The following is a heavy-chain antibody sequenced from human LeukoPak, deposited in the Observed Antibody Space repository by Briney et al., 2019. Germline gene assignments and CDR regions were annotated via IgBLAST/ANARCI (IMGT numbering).Heavy chain of an antibody. J-gene: IGHJ4*02. Sequence: GGSLRLSCAACGFTFSSYAMSWVRQAPGKGREWVSSIRGSGGNTYHADSVKGRFTIPRDNSKNTLYLQMNSLRAEDTAVYYCAKSPRSASPRGATTDYWGQGNLVTVSS. CDR3: AKSPRSASPRGATTDY. CDR1: GFTFSSYA. D-gene: IGHD5-24*01. V-gene: IGHV3-23*01. CDR2: IRGSGGNT.